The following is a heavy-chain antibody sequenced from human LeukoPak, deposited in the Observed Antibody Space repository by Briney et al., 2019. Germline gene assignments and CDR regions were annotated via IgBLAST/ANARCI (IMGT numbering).Heavy chain of an antibody. V-gene: IGHV3-23*01. J-gene: IGHJ4*02. D-gene: IGHD3-3*01. CDR2: ISGSGGST. CDR1: GFTFSSYA. Sequence: PGGSLRLSCAASGFTFSSYAMSWVRQAPGKGLGWVSAISGSGGSTYHADSVKGRFTISRDNSKNTLYLQMNSLRAEDTAVYYCSRSGYYDVLDYWGQGTLVTVSS. CDR3: SRSGYYDVLDY.